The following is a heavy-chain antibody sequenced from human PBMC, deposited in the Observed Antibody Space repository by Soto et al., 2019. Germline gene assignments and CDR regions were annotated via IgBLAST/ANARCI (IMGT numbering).Heavy chain of an antibody. D-gene: IGHD5-12*01. CDR3: ARVGSGYDSHFYYYYYMDV. CDR1: GGSISSYY. J-gene: IGHJ6*03. CDR2: IYYSGST. V-gene: IGHV4-59*01. Sequence: SETLSLTCTVSGGSISSYYWSWIRQPPGKGLEWIGYIYYSGSTNYNPSLKSRVTISVDTSKNQFSLKLSSVTAADTAVYYCARVGSGYDSHFYYYYYMDVWGQGTTVTVS.